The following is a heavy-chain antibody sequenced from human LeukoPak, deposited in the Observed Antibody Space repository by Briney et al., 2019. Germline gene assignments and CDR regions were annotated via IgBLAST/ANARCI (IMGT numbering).Heavy chain of an antibody. CDR2: IKQDGSEK. CDR1: GFTFSSYW. V-gene: IGHV3-7*01. Sequence: PGGSLRLSCAASGFTFSSYWMSWVRQAPGKGLEWVANIKQDGSEKYYVDSVKGRFTISRDNAKNSLYLQMNSLRAEDTAVYYCASARTGIAAAGRGLFDYWGQGTLVTVSS. J-gene: IGHJ4*02. D-gene: IGHD6-13*01. CDR3: ASARTGIAAAGRGLFDY.